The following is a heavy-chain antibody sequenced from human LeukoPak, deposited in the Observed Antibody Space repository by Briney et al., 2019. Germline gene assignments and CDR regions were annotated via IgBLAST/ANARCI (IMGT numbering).Heavy chain of an antibody. CDR3: AREDSGHEYSPFYL. V-gene: IGHV4-59*01. J-gene: IGHJ5*02. D-gene: IGHD5-12*01. CDR1: GGSISNYY. CDR2: IYKTGST. Sequence: PSETLSLTCTVSGGSISNYYWNWVRQPPGRGLEWIGYIYKTGSTIYSPSLESRVIMSVDTSQNQFSLKLRSVTAADTAVYYCAREDSGHEYSPFYLWGQGILVTVSS.